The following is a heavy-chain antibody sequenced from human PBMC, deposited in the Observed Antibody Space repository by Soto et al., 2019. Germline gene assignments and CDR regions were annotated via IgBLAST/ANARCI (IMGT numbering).Heavy chain of an antibody. Sequence: SETLSLTCTVSGGSISSYFWGWILQPPGKGLEWIGYMYNTGSTIYNPSLKSRVTISVDTSKNQFSLKLNSVTAADTAVYYCARDLWGYCGADCYPLDVWGQGTTVTVSS. CDR1: GGSISSYF. CDR3: ARDLWGYCGADCYPLDV. CDR2: MYNTGST. V-gene: IGHV4-59*01. D-gene: IGHD2-21*02. J-gene: IGHJ6*02.